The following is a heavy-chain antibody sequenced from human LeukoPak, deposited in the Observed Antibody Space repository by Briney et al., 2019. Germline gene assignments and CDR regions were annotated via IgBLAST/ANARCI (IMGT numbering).Heavy chain of an antibody. CDR3: ARTYGDHCSGNSCSLYFDY. D-gene: IGHD2-2*01. CDR1: GYSFTNFW. J-gene: IGHJ4*02. Sequence: GESLKISCKGSGYSFTNFWIGWVRQMPGKGLEWMGIIYPGDSDTRYSPSFQGQVTISADKSISTAYLQWSSLKASDTAMYYCARTYGDHCSGNSCSLYFDYWGQGTLVTVSS. CDR2: IYPGDSDT. V-gene: IGHV5-51*01.